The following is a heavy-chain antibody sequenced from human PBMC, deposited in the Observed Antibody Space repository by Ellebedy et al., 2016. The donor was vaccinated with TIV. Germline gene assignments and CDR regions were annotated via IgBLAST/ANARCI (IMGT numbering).Heavy chain of an antibody. V-gene: IGHV4-34*01. CDR2: IYYSGST. Sequence: MPSETLSLTCAVYGGSFSGYYWSWIRQPPGKGLEWIGSIYYSGSTYYNPSLKSRVTISVDTSKNQSSLKLSSVTAADTAMYYCARGESSSSRVDYWGQGTLVTVSS. CDR1: GGSFSGYY. J-gene: IGHJ4*02. CDR3: ARGESSSSRVDY. D-gene: IGHD6-6*01.